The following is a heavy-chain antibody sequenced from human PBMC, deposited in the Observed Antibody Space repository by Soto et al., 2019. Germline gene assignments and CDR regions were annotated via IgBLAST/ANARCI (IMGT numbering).Heavy chain of an antibody. CDR1: GFTFSSYA. CDR3: AKDRITGTTGWFDP. CDR2: FSGSGGST. Sequence: QPGGSLRLSCAASGFTFSSYAMSWVRQAPGKGLEWVSTFSGSGGSTYYADSVKGRFTISRDNSKNTLYLQMNSLRAEDTAIYYCAKDRITGTTGWFDPWGQGTLVTVSS. V-gene: IGHV3-23*01. D-gene: IGHD1-7*01. J-gene: IGHJ5*02.